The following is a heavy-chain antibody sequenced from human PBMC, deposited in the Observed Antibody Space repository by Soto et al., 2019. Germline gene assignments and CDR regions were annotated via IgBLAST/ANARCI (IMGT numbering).Heavy chain of an antibody. CDR2: IIPIFGTA. D-gene: IGHD3-3*01. CDR3: AGGIFGVVGPHYYNYGMDV. V-gene: IGHV1-69*06. J-gene: IGHJ6*02. CDR1: GVTFSSYA. Sequence: AAVKVSCKASGVTFSSYAISWVRQAPGQGLEWMGWIIPIFGTANYAQKFQGRVTITADKSTSTAHMELISLRSEDTAVYYCAGGIFGVVGPHYYNYGMDVWGQGTTVNVSS.